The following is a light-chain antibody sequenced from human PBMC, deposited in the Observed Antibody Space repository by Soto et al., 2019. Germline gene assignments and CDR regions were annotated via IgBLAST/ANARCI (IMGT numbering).Light chain of an antibody. CDR3: QQSYSTPVT. V-gene: IGKV1-39*01. Sequence: DIQMDPFPSFLSAFVGDRVTITCRASQSISSYLNWYQQKPGKAPKLLIYAASSLQSGVPSRFSGSGSGTDFTLTISSLQPEDFATYYCQQSYSTPVTFGQGTKVDIK. CDR1: QSISSY. J-gene: IGKJ1*01. CDR2: AAS.